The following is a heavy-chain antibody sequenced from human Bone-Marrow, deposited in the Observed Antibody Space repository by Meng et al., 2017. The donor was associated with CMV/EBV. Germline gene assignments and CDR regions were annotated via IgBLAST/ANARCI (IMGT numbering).Heavy chain of an antibody. Sequence: ASVKVSCKASGYSFINNGISWVRQAPGQGLEWMGWISVYHNKANYAQEFQGRVILTTDTSTSTAYMELRSLTSDDTAVYYCARVLRTLGPKHFDYWGQGTLVTVSS. CDR2: ISVYHNKA. CDR1: GYSFINNG. D-gene: IGHD3-16*01. J-gene: IGHJ4*02. V-gene: IGHV1-18*01. CDR3: ARVLRTLGPKHFDY.